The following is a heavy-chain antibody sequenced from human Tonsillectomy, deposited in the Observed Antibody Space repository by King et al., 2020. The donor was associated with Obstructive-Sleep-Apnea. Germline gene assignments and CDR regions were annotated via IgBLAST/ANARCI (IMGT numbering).Heavy chain of an antibody. CDR2: ISGSGGST. J-gene: IGHJ4*02. V-gene: IGHV3-23*01. Sequence: VQLMESGGGLVQPGGSLRLSCAASGFTFSIYAMSWVRQAPGKGLEWVAAISGSGGSTYYADSVKGRFTISRDNSKNTLYLQMNSLRAEDTAVYYCAKWLVGATTKTWDYWGQGTLVTVSS. CDR1: GFTFSIYA. D-gene: IGHD1-26*01. CDR3: AKWLVGATTKTWDY.